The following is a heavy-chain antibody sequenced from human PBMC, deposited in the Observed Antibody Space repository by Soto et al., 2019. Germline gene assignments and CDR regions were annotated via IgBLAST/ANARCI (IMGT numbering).Heavy chain of an antibody. CDR3: ARDADPSSWFDP. CDR2: IYYSGST. Sequence: QLQLQESGPGLVKPSETLSLTCTVSGGSISSSSYYWGWIRQPPGKGLEWIGSIYYSGSTYYNPSLKIRVTISVDTSKNQFSLKLSSVTAADTAVYYCARDADPSSWFDPWGQGTLVTVSS. J-gene: IGHJ5*02. D-gene: IGHD6-6*01. CDR1: GGSISSSSYY. V-gene: IGHV4-39*02.